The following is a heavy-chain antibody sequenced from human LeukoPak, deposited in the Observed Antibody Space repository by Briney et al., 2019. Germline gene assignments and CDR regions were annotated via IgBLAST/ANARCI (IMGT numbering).Heavy chain of an antibody. CDR2: IYYSGST. CDR3: ARDLTYYYDSSGLGWFDP. Sequence: PSETLSLTCTVSGGSISSGDYYWSWIRQPPGKGLEWIGYIYYSGSTYYNPSLKSRVTISVDTSKNQFSLKLSSVTAADTAVYYCARDLTYYYDSSGLGWFDPWGQGTLVTVSS. V-gene: IGHV4-30-4*08. D-gene: IGHD3-22*01. CDR1: GGSISSGDYY. J-gene: IGHJ5*02.